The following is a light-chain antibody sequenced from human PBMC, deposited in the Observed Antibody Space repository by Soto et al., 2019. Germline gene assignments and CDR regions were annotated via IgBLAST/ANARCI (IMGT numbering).Light chain of an antibody. CDR2: GAS. CDR3: QQYNDWSTYT. V-gene: IGKV3-15*01. CDR1: QSVSSN. Sequence: IVMTQSPATLSVSPGERATLSCRARQSVSSNLAWYQQKPGQAPRLLIFGASIRATGVPARFSAGGSGTEFTLTISSLQSEDFAIYYCQQYNDWSTYTFGQGTNLDIK. J-gene: IGKJ2*01.